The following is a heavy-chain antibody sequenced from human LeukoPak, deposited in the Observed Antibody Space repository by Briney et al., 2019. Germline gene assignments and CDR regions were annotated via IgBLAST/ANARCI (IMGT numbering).Heavy chain of an antibody. CDR1: GYRFTNYW. J-gene: IGHJ4*02. CDR3: ARPRTTGTTVFDY. D-gene: IGHD1-1*01. Sequence: PGESLKISCKGSGYRFTNYWIAWVRQMPGRGLEWMGIIYPGDSDTRYSPSFQGQVTISADKSLSTAYLQWSSLKASDTAMYYCARPRTTGTTVFDYWGQGTLVTVSS. V-gene: IGHV5-51*01. CDR2: IYPGDSDT.